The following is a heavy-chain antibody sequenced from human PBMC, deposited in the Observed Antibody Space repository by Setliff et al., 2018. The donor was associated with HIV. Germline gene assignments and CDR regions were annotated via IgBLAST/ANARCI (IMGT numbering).Heavy chain of an antibody. D-gene: IGHD1-26*01. Sequence: ASVKVSCKTFGYPFTDYFIHWMRQAPGQGLEWLGWANPASGGSNYAHNFRGKVTMTRDTSISTAYMRVTRLTSDDTAVYYCANSRHFSGDYSFDYWGQGPLVTVSS. J-gene: IGHJ4*02. CDR2: ANPASGGS. V-gene: IGHV1-2*02. CDR3: ANSRHFSGDYSFDY. CDR1: GYPFTDYF.